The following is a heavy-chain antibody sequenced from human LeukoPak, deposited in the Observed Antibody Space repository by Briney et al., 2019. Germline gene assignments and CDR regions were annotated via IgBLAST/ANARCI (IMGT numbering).Heavy chain of an antibody. CDR2: ISPGGLSGFNT. CDR1: GFTFSDNY. V-gene: IGHV3-23*01. J-gene: IGHJ3*02. CDR3: AKHIRVMVMITYDAFDM. Sequence: GGSLRLSCAASGFTFSDNYMSWVRQAPGKGLDWVSSISPGGLSGFNTYYADFLKGRFTISRDNSQNTVYLQMNSLRAEDTAVYYCAKHIRVMVMITYDAFDMWGQGTMVTVSS. D-gene: IGHD3-9*01.